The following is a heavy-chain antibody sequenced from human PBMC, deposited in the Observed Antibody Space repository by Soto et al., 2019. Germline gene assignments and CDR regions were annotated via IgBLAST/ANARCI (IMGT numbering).Heavy chain of an antibody. V-gene: IGHV1-46*01. CDR2: INPNGDRT. D-gene: IGHD1-26*01. J-gene: IGHJ3*01. Sequence: QVQLVQSGAEVKKPGASVEVSCTASGHTFPNFYMHWVRQAPGQGLEWMGVINPNGDRTNYAQNLQGRLTMTRDTSTSTVDMKLTSLRSEDTAVYFCASPRVGHDAFAFWGQGTMVTVSA. CDR1: GHTFPNFY. CDR3: ASPRVGHDAFAF.